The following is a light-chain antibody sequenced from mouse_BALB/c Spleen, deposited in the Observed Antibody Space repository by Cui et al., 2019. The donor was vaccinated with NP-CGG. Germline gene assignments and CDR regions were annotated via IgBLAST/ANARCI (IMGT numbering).Light chain of an antibody. J-gene: IGLJ1*01. CDR2: GTN. CDR3: TLWYSNHWV. Sequence: QAVFTQESAPTTSPGETVTLTCRSSTGAVTTSNYANWVQEKPDHLFTGLIGGTNNRAPGVPARFSGSLIGDKVALTITGAQTEDEAIYFCTLWYSNHWVFGGGTKLTVL. V-gene: IGLV1*01. CDR1: TGAVTTSNY.